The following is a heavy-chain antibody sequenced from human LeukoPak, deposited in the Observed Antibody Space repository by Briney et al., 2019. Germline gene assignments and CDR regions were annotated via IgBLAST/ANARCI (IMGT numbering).Heavy chain of an antibody. J-gene: IGHJ3*02. CDR1: GFTFSSYA. V-gene: IGHV3-23*01. CDR2: ISGSGGST. Sequence: GGSLRLSCAASGFTFSSYAMSWVRQAPGKGLEWVSAISGSGGSTYYADSVKDRLTISRDNSKNTLYLQMNSLRAEDTAVYYCAKDFRGAFDIWGQGTMVTVSS. D-gene: IGHD3-10*01. CDR3: AKDFRGAFDI.